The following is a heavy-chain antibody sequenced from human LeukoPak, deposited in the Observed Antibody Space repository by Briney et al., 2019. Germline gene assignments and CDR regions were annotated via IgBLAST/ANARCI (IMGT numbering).Heavy chain of an antibody. Sequence: GGSLRLSCAASGFKFDDYGMSWFRQAPGKGLEWVCDINWNGAWTGYADSVKGRFTISRDNAKNSLYLQMNSLRAEDTALYYCAGYYYDSSRGFDLWGQGTLVTVSA. V-gene: IGHV3-20*04. CDR2: INWNGAWT. D-gene: IGHD3-22*01. CDR1: GFKFDDYG. CDR3: AGYYYDSSRGFDL. J-gene: IGHJ5*02.